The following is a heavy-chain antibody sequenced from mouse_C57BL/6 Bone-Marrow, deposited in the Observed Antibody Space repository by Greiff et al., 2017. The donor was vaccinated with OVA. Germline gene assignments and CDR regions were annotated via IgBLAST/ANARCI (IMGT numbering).Heavy chain of an antibody. J-gene: IGHJ2*01. V-gene: IGHV1-22*01. CDR2: INPNNGGT. CDR1: GYTFTDYN. D-gene: IGHD2-5*01. Sequence: VQLQQSGPELVKPGASVKMSCKASGYTFTDYNMHWVKQSHGKSLEWIGYINPNNGGTSYNQKFKGKATLTVNKSSSTAYMELRSLTSEDSAVYYCARRPYYSNYDFDYWGQGTTLTVSS. CDR3: ARRPYYSNYDFDY.